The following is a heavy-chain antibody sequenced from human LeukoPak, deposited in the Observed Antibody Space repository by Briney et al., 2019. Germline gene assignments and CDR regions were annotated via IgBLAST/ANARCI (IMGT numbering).Heavy chain of an antibody. CDR3: ARGRVDDY. Sequence: PGGSLRLSCAASGFTFNSYAMNWVRQAPGKGLEWVANIKQDGSEKYYVDSVKGRFTISRDNAKNSLYLQMNSLRAEDTAVYYCARGRVDDYWGQGTLVTVSS. CDR1: GFTFNSYA. V-gene: IGHV3-7*03. J-gene: IGHJ4*02. CDR2: IKQDGSEK.